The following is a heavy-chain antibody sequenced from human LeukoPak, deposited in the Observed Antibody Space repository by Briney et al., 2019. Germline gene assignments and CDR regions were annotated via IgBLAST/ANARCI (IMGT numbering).Heavy chain of an antibody. V-gene: IGHV3-53*01. J-gene: IGHJ4*02. D-gene: IGHD5-18*01. CDR3: AVRSYDSPYYFDY. CDR2: IYSGGNT. CDR1: GFSVSSNY. Sequence: GGSLRLSCAASGFSVSSNYMSWVRQAPGKGLEWVSVIYSGGNTYYADSVKGRFTISRDNSRNTLYLQMNSLRAEDTAVYYCAVRSYDSPYYFDYWGQGTLVTVSS.